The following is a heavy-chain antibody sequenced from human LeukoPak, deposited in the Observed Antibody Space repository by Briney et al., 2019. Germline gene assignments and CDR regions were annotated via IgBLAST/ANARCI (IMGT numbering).Heavy chain of an antibody. V-gene: IGHV1-2*02. CDR2: INPNSGGT. D-gene: IGHD6-13*01. CDR3: ARAKVLWSSWYDAKNWFDP. Sequence: GASVKVSCKASGYTFTGYYMHWVRQAPGQGLEWMGWINPNSGGTNYAQKFQGRVTMTRDTSISTAYMELSRLRSDDTAVYYCARAKVLWSSWYDAKNWFDPWGQGTLVTVSS. CDR1: GYTFTGYY. J-gene: IGHJ5*02.